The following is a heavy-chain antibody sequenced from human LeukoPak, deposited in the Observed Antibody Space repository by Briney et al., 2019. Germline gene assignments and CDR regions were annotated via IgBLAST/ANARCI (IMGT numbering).Heavy chain of an antibody. CDR2: ISSSSYI. V-gene: IGHV3-21*01. D-gene: IGHD6-19*01. CDR1: GFTFSSYS. Sequence: GGSLRLSCAASGFTFSSYSMNWVRQAPGKGLEWVSSISSSSYIYYADSVKGRFTISRDNAKNSLYLQMNSLRAEDTAVYYCARVALYSSGWYYFDYWGQGTLVTVSS. J-gene: IGHJ4*02. CDR3: ARVALYSSGWYYFDY.